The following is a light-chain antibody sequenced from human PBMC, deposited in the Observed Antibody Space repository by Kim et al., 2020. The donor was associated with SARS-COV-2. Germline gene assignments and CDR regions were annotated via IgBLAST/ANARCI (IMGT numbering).Light chain of an antibody. V-gene: IGKV1-39*01. CDR1: QRISRY. CDR3: QQSYSTPYT. CDR2: AAS. J-gene: IGKJ2*01. Sequence: SASVGDRVTISCRASQRISRYLKLYQQKPGKAPELLIYAASSLQSGVPSRFSGCGSETDFTLTISSLQPEDFATYYCQQSYSTPYTCGQGTKLEI.